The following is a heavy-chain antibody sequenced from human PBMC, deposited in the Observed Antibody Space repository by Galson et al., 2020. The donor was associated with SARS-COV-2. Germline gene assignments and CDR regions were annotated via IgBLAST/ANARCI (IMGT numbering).Heavy chain of an antibody. Sequence: ASETLSLTCSVSGASISDNSNYWGWIRQPPGKGLEWIGNIFHTGNTYYNPSLKSRVTMSVDTSRNQFSLKLSSVTATDTSVYFCATAEGLAFHSWGQGTMVTVSS. V-gene: IGHV4-39*01. D-gene: IGHD2-21*01. J-gene: IGHJ3*01. CDR2: IFHTGNT. CDR1: GASISDNSNY. CDR3: ATAEGLAFHS.